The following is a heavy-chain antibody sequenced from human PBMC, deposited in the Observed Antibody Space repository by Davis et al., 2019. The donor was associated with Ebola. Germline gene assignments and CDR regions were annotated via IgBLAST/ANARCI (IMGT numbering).Heavy chain of an antibody. CDR1: GYTLPSHY. J-gene: IGHJ6*02. V-gene: IGHV1-18*04. CDR2: IIPIFRTP. D-gene: IGHD6-13*01. Sequence: ASVQVSRMASGYTLPSHYMHWVRPAPGQGLEWMGGIIPIFRTPTYAQKLQGRVTMTTDTSTSTAYMELRSLRSDDTAVYYCARGPHSSSWYYYYYGMDVWGQGTTVTVSS. CDR3: ARGPHSSSWYYYYYGMDV.